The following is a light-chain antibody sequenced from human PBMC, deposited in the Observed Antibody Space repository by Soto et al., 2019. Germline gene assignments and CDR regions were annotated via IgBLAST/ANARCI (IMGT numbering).Light chain of an antibody. CDR3: QSYDSSLSGWV. Sequence: QSVLTQPPSVSGAPGQRVTISCTESSSNIGAGYDVHWYQQLPGTAPKPLIYGNSNRPSGVPDRFSGSKSGTSASLAITGLHAEYEADYYCQSYDSSLSGWVFGGGTKLTVL. J-gene: IGLJ3*02. V-gene: IGLV1-40*01. CDR1: SSNIGAGYD. CDR2: GNS.